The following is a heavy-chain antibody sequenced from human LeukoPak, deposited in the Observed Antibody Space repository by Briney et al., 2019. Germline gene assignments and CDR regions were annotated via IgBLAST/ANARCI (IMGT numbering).Heavy chain of an antibody. CDR1: GLTFSSYA. J-gene: IGHJ4*02. V-gene: IGHV3-23*01. D-gene: IGHD3-22*01. CDR2: ISDSGGST. CDR3: AKDSVIGVFDY. Sequence: GGSPRLSCAASGLTFSSYAMSWVRQAPGKGLEWVSAISDSGGSTYYADSVKGRFTSSRDNSKNTLYLQMNRLRAEDTAVYYCAKDSVIGVFDYWGQGTLVTVSS.